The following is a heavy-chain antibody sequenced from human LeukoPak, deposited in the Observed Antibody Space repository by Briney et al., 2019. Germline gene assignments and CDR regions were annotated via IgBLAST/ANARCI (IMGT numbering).Heavy chain of an antibody. J-gene: IGHJ5*02. CDR2: ISYDGSNK. V-gene: IGHV3-30-3*01. D-gene: IGHD2-2*01. Sequence: GGSLRLSCAASGFTFSSYAMHWVRQAPGKGLEWVAVISYDGSNKYYADSVKGRFTISRDNSKNTLYLQMNSLRAEDTAVYYCARGVVPAAILNWFDPWGQGTLVTVSS. CDR1: GFTFSSYA. CDR3: ARGVVPAAILNWFDP.